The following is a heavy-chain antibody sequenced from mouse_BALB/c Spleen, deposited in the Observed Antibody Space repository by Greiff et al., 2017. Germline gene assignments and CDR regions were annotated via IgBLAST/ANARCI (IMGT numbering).Heavy chain of an antibody. Sequence: EVMLVESGGGLVQPGGSLKLSFAASGFTFSSYTMSWVRQTPEKRLEWVAYISNGGGSTYYPDTVKGRFTISRDNAKNTLYLQMSSLKSEDTAMYYWARPYRYDYAMDYWGQGTSVTVSS. J-gene: IGHJ4*01. CDR1: GFTFSSYT. CDR3: ARPYRYDYAMDY. CDR2: ISNGGGST. D-gene: IGHD2-14*01. V-gene: IGHV5-12-2*01.